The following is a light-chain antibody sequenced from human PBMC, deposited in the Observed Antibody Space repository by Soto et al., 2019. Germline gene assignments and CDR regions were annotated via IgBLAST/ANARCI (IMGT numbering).Light chain of an antibody. CDR2: DVN. CDR3: YSDAGRYTNV. J-gene: IGLJ1*01. V-gene: IGLV2-11*01. Sequence: QSALTQPRSVSGSPGQSVTISCTGTSSDVGGYKYVSWYQQHPGKAPKLMVYDVNNRPSGVPDRFSGSKSGNTASLTISGPQPEEEAAYYRYSDAGRYTNVFGSGSKVTLL. CDR1: SSDVGGYKY.